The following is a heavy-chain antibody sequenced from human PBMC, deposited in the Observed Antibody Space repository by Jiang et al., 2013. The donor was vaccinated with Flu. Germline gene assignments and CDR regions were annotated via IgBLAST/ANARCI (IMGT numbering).Heavy chain of an antibody. CDR1: GGSISNYY. CDR3: ARSLQYCSGGRCYQRPDY. V-gene: IGHV4-59*08. D-gene: IGHD2-15*01. J-gene: IGHJ4*02. Sequence: SGGSISNYYWSWIRQPPGKGLEWVGYVYYSGSTDYNPSLKSRVTISLDTSRNQFSLKLSSVTAADTAVYYCARSLQYCSGGRCYQRPDYWGQGTLVTVSS. CDR2: VYYSGST.